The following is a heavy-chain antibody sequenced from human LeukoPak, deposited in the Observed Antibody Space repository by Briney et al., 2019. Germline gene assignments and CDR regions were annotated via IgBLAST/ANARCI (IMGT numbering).Heavy chain of an antibody. CDR3: ARVTGDDYGDYAGLDA. Sequence: KFQGRVTITRDTSASTAYMELSSLRSEDTAVYYCARVTGDDYGDYAGLDAWGQGTTVTVSS. J-gene: IGHJ6*02. D-gene: IGHD4-17*01. V-gene: IGHV1-3*01.